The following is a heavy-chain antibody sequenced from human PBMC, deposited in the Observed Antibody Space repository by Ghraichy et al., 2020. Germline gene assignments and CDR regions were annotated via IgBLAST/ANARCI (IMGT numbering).Heavy chain of an antibody. V-gene: IGHV3-7*01. Sequence: GGSLRLSCAAFGLTFSSSWMTWVRQTPGKGLEWVANINPDGGDTYYVDSLRGRFTISRDNAKNSLYLQMNSLRVDDTAVYFCATHADWKFDSWGQGTLVTVSS. J-gene: IGHJ4*02. CDR2: INPDGGDT. CDR1: GLTFSSSW. CDR3: ATHADWKFDS. D-gene: IGHD1-1*01.